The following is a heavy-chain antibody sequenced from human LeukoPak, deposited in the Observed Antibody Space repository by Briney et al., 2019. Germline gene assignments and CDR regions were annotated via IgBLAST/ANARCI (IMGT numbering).Heavy chain of an antibody. V-gene: IGHV1-46*01. Sequence: ASVKVSCKASGYTFIGFTLNWMRQAPGQGLEWMGIINPSGGSTSYAQKFQGRVTMTRDTSTSTVYMELSSLRSEDTAVYYCARDMRASAAAGTMDVWGKGTTVTVSS. D-gene: IGHD6-13*01. CDR1: GYTFIGFT. J-gene: IGHJ6*04. CDR3: ARDMRASAAAGTMDV. CDR2: INPSGGST.